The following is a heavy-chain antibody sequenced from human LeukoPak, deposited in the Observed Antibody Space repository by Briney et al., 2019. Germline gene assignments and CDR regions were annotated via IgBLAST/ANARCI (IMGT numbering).Heavy chain of an antibody. Sequence: GGSLRLSCAASGFTFEDYTMHWVRQAPGKTLEWVSLISWDGTPYYRDSVKGRFSISRDNSKNSLYLQMDTLRSEDTAFYYCVKDLSYESSGYAFDYWGQGTLVTVSS. D-gene: IGHD3-22*01. CDR2: ISWDGTP. CDR3: VKDLSYESSGYAFDY. V-gene: IGHV3-43*01. J-gene: IGHJ4*02. CDR1: GFTFEDYT.